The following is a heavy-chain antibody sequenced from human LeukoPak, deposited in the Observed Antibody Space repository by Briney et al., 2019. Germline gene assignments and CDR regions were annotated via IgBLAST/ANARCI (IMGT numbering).Heavy chain of an antibody. J-gene: IGHJ5*02. D-gene: IGHD3-3*01. CDR1: GGSFSGYY. Sequence: TSETLSLTCAVYGGSFSGYYWSWIRQPPGKGLEWIGEINHSGSTNYNPSLKSRVTISVDTSKNQFSLKLSSVTAADTAVYYCARGGANYDFWSRYPPPYNWFDPWGQGTLVTVSS. CDR2: INHSGST. CDR3: ARGGANYDFWSRYPPPYNWFDP. V-gene: IGHV4-34*01.